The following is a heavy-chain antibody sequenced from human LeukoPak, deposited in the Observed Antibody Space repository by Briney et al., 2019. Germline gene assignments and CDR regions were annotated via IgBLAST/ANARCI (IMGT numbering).Heavy chain of an antibody. CDR1: GFTFSSYE. CDR2: ISSSGSTV. V-gene: IGHV3-48*03. CDR3: ARNPVGATRGYFDY. Sequence: PGGSLRLSCAASGFTFSSYEMNWVRQAPGKGLEWVPYISSSGSTVYYADSVKGRFTISRDNAKNSLYLQMNSLRAEDTAVYYCARNPVGATRGYFDYWGQGTLVTVSS. J-gene: IGHJ4*02. D-gene: IGHD1-26*01.